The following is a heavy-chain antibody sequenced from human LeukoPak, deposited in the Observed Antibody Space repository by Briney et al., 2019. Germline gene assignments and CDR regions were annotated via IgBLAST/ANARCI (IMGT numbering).Heavy chain of an antibody. CDR1: GFTFSSYG. CDR3: ARHVVAVGFDY. Sequence: GGTLRLSCAASGFTFSSYGMHWVRQAPGKGLEWVAVISYDGSNKYYADSVKGRFTISRDNSKNTLYLQMNSLRAEDTAVYYCARHVVAVGFDYWGQGTLVTVSS. V-gene: IGHV3-30*03. D-gene: IGHD3-22*01. CDR2: ISYDGSNK. J-gene: IGHJ4*02.